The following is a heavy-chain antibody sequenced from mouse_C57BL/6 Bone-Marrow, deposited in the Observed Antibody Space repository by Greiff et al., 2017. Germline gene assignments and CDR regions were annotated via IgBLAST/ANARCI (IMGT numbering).Heavy chain of an antibody. Sequence: QVQLQQSGAELVRPGASVTLSCKASGYTFTDYEMHWVKQTPVHGLEWIGAIDPETGGTDYNQKFKGKAILTADKSSSTAYMELRSLTSEDSAVYYCTRPSREYYYGSSYGYWGQGTTLTVSS. CDR2: IDPETGGT. CDR1: GYTFTDYE. CDR3: TRPSREYYYGSSYGY. J-gene: IGHJ2*01. V-gene: IGHV1-15*01. D-gene: IGHD1-1*01.